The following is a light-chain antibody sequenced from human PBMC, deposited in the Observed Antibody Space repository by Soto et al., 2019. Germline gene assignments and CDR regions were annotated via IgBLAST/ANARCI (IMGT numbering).Light chain of an antibody. V-gene: IGKV3-20*01. CDR3: QQYGNSPQT. Sequence: EIVFTQSPGTLSLSPGERATLSCRASQSVSSSFLAWYQQKPGQAPRLLIYGASSRATGIPDRFSGSGSGTDFTLTISRLEPEDFAVYYCQQYGNSPQTFGQWTKVDIK. CDR1: QSVSSSF. J-gene: IGKJ1*01. CDR2: GAS.